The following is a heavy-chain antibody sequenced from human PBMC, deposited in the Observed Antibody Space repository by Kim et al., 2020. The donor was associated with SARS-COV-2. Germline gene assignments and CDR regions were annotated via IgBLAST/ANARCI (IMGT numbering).Heavy chain of an antibody. D-gene: IGHD3-10*01. CDR1: GGSISSGGSY. V-gene: IGHV4-31*03. CDR3: ARDGKFGEWGIFDI. Sequence: SETLSLTCTVSGGSISSGGSYWTWIRQRPGMGLEWIGYIDSSGSPYYRPSLKSRLTISLDTSEKKVSLMMTSVTVADTAVYYCARDGKFGEWGIFDIWG. CDR2: IDSSGSP. J-gene: IGHJ3*02.